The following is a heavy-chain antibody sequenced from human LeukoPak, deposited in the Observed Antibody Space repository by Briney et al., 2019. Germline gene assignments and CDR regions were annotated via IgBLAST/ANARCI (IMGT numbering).Heavy chain of an antibody. D-gene: IGHD4-17*01. V-gene: IGHV3-33*01. CDR1: GFTFNSYG. CDR2: IWYDGNNK. Sequence: SGGSLRLSCAASGFTFNSYGIHWVRQAPGKGLEWEAVIWYDGNNKYYADSVKGRFTISRDSPKNTMYLQMNSLRAEDTAVYYCAREHTTVTSLLDYWGQGTLVTVSS. CDR3: AREHTTVTSLLDY. J-gene: IGHJ4*02.